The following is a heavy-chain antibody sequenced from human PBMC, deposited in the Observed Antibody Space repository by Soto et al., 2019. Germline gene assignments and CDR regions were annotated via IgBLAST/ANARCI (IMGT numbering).Heavy chain of an antibody. J-gene: IGHJ4*02. D-gene: IGHD5-18*01. V-gene: IGHV3-30*18. Sequence: GGSLILSCAASGFTFSIYCMHWVRQAPGKGLEWVAIISYDGSNKYYGDSVKGRFTISRDNSKNTLYLQVNSLRPEDTAVYYCVKDRAGYSAFDYWGQGTLVTVSS. CDR2: ISYDGSNK. CDR3: VKDRAGYSAFDY. CDR1: GFTFSIYC.